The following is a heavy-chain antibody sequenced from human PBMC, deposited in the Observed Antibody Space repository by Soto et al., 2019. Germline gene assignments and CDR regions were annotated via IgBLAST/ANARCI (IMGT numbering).Heavy chain of an antibody. CDR3: AKAKSDYFLDNGPRFDY. CDR1: GCTRRNYD. J-gene: IGHJ4*02. V-gene: IGHV3-23*01. Sequence: EGALRGTCEAPGCTRRNYDMTWIRQAPGKGLEWVSLISANDVGTYYAESVKTRFTISTDQSRNTVYLQMGSLRADDTAIYYCAKAKSDYFLDNGPRFDYWGQGTLVTVSS. D-gene: IGHD5-12*01. CDR2: ISANDVGT.